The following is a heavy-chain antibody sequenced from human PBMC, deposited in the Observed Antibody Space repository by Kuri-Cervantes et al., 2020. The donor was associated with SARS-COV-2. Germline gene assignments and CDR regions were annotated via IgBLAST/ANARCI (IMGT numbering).Heavy chain of an antibody. CDR1: GFTFSDYY. CDR2: ISSSGSTI. J-gene: IGHJ4*02. CDR3: AKGGSGAHYFDY. V-gene: IGHV3-11*01. D-gene: IGHD3-10*01. Sequence: GESLKISCAASGFTFSDYYVSWIRQAPGKGLEWVSYISSSGSTIYYADSVKGRFTISRDNAKNSLYLQMNSLRAEDMALYYCAKGGSGAHYFDYWGQGTLVTVSS.